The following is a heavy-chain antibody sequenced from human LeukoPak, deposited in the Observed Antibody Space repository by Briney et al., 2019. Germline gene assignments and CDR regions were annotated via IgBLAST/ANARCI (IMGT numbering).Heavy chain of an antibody. Sequence: GGSLKLSCAASGFTFSSYGMHWVRQAPGKGLEWVAVIWYDGSNKYYADSVKGRFTISRDNSKNTLYLQMNSLRAEDTAVYYCAREFGIQPNLYYYYGMDVWGQGTTVTVSS. V-gene: IGHV3-33*01. D-gene: IGHD3-16*01. CDR2: IWYDGSNK. J-gene: IGHJ6*02. CDR1: GFTFSSYG. CDR3: AREFGIQPNLYYYYGMDV.